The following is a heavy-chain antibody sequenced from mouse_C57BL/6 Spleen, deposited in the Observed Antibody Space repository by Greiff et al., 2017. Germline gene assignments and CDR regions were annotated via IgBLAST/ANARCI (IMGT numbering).Heavy chain of an antibody. CDR1: GFTFSSYA. J-gene: IGHJ4*01. Sequence: LVESGGGLVKPGGSLKLSCAASGFTFSSYATSWVRQTPEKRLEWVATISDGVSYTYYPDNVKGRFTISRDNAKNNLYLQMSHLKSEDTAMYYCARDGGYWDYYAMDYWGQGTSVTVSS. D-gene: IGHD2-3*01. CDR2: ISDGVSYT. CDR3: ARDGGYWDYYAMDY. V-gene: IGHV5-4*01.